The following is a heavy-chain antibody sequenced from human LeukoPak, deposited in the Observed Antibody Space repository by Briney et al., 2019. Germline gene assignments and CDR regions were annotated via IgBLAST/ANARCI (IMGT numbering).Heavy chain of an antibody. Sequence: SSETLSLTCTVSGYSISSGHYWGWIRQPPGKGLEWIGSMYHSGSTYYNPPLKSRVTISEDTSKNQFSLKLRSVTAADTAVYYCARGPRFGELLWHWFDPWGQGTLVTVSP. CDR2: MYHSGST. CDR3: ARGPRFGELLWHWFDP. CDR1: GYSISSGHY. J-gene: IGHJ5*02. D-gene: IGHD3-10*01. V-gene: IGHV4-38-2*02.